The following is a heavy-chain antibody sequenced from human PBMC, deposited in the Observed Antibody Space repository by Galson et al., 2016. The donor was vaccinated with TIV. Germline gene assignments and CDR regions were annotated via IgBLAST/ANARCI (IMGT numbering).Heavy chain of an antibody. Sequence: SLTCALHGASFRGYYWAWIRQSPGKGLEWIGEISHRGSPIYNPSLEGRVTISEDTSRNHLSLSLKSVTVADTAVYFCARDGIDGMDVWGQGTTVIVSS. CDR2: ISHRGSP. D-gene: IGHD1-1*01. V-gene: IGHV4-34*01. CDR1: GASFRGYY. J-gene: IGHJ6*02. CDR3: ARDGIDGMDV.